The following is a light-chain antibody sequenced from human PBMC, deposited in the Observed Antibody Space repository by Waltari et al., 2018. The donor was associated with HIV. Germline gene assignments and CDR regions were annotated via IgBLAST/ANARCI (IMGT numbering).Light chain of an antibody. CDR2: EVN. Sequence: QSALTQPASVSGSPGQSITISCTGTSTDVSFYNYVSWYQLHPGKAPKLIIFEVNNRPSGVSNCFSGSRSGNTASLTISGLQAEDEADYYCSSYTTNSTPLVFGGGTKLTVL. J-gene: IGLJ2*01. CDR1: STDVSFYNY. V-gene: IGLV2-14*01. CDR3: SSYTTNSTPLV.